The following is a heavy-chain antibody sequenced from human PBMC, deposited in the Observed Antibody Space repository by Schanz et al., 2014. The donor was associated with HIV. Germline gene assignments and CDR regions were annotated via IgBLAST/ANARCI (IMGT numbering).Heavy chain of an antibody. D-gene: IGHD1-1*01. CDR3: ARDGGRRGGQRQLFAY. J-gene: IGHJ4*02. V-gene: IGHV4-34*01. CDR2: VNHNGST. CDR1: GASFSGYY. Sequence: QVQLQQWGAGLLKPSETLSLTCAVYGASFSGYYWSWIRQPPGKGLEWIGEVNHNGSTNYNPSLKRRVTISVDPPKNQFSLNLRTVTAADTAFYYCARDGGRRGGQRQLFAYWGQGTLVTVSS.